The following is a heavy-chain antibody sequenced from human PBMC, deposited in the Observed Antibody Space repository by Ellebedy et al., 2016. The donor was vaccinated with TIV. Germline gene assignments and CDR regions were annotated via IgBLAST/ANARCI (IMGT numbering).Heavy chain of an antibody. CDR1: GGSISSYY. Sequence: MPSETLTLTCTVSGGSISSYYWTWIRQPPGKGLEWIGCIYTSGSTNYNPSLKSRVTMSRDTSKRQLSLQLRTVTAADTAVYYCARRDSGSSYHYFDYWGQGTLVIVSS. D-gene: IGHD1-26*01. J-gene: IGHJ4*02. CDR3: ARRDSGSSYHYFDY. V-gene: IGHV4-4*07. CDR2: IYTSGST.